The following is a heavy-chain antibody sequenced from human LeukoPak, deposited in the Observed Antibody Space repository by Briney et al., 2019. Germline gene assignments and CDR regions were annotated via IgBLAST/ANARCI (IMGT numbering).Heavy chain of an antibody. CDR3: ARDGIPGIAVAGTGYYFDY. CDR2: ISSSSSYI. J-gene: IGHJ4*02. Sequence: GGSLRLSCAGSGFTLSDYTMNWVRQAPGKGLEWISSISSSSSYIYYADSVKGRFTISRDNAKNSLYLQMNSLRAEDTAVYYCARDGIPGIAVAGTGYYFDYWGQGTLVTVSS. D-gene: IGHD6-19*01. CDR1: GFTLSDYT. V-gene: IGHV3-21*01.